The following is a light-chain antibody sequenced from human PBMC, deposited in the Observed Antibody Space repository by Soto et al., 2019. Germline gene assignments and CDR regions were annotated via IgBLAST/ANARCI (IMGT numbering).Light chain of an antibody. CDR3: QQYNQWPLT. CDR1: QSISSN. V-gene: IGKV3-15*01. Sequence: ETVMTQSPATLSVSPGERAALSCRASQSISSNLAWYQQKPGQAPRLLIFDASTRATGIPARFSGSASGTEFTLAISSLQSEDFAVYYCQQYNQWPLTFGQGTKVEIK. CDR2: DAS. J-gene: IGKJ1*01.